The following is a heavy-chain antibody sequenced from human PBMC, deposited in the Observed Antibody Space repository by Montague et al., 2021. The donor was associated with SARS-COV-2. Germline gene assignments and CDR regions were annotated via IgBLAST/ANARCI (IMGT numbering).Heavy chain of an antibody. CDR1: GGSISSYY. V-gene: IGHV4-59*01. J-gene: IGHJ6*02. CDR3: ARGGGDSADYYYYAMDV. D-gene: IGHD2-21*02. CDR2: IYNNGST. Sequence: SEILSLTCTVSGGSISSYYWSWIRQPPGKGLQWIGYIYNNGSTNCNTSLKSRVTLSIDTSKNQFSLMLTSVTAADTAVYYCARGGGDSADYYYYAMDVWGQGTTVTVSS.